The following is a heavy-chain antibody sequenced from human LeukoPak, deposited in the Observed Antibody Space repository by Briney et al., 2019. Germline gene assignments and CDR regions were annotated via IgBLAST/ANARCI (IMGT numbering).Heavy chain of an antibody. CDR1: GGSISSSNW. V-gene: IGHV3-7*01. D-gene: IGHD3-10*01. CDR3: ARENSLLWFGEPLDY. Sequence: ETLSLTCAVSGGSISSSNWWSWVRQAPGKGLEWVANIKQDGSGKYYVDSVKGRFTISRDNAKNSLYLQMNSLRAEDTAVYYCARENSLLWFGEPLDYWGQGTLVTVSS. J-gene: IGHJ4*02. CDR2: IKQDGSGK.